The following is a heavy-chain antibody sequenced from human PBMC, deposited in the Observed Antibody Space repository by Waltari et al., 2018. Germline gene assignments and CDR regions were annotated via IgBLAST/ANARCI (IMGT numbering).Heavy chain of an antibody. CDR2: TNGDGSST. D-gene: IGHD4-17*01. V-gene: IGHV3-74*01. J-gene: IGHJ4*02. CDR1: GFTFSSHR. Sequence: EVQLEESGGGLVQPGGSLRLSCAASGFTFSSHRMHWVRQAPGKGLVWVSRTNGDGSSTSYADSVKGRFTISRDNAKNTLYLQMNSLRAEDTAVYYCSRDLQHGDFGRGRDYWGQGTLVTVSS. CDR3: SRDLQHGDFGRGRDY.